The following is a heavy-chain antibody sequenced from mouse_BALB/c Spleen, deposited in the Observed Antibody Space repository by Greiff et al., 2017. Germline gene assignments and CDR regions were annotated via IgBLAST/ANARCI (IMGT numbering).Heavy chain of an antibody. CDR2: IYPGDGDT. CDR3: ARYYYGPYWYFDV. CDR1: GYAFSSSW. V-gene: IGHV1-82*01. D-gene: IGHD1-1*01. J-gene: IGHJ1*01. Sequence: QVQLQQSGPELVKPGASVKISCKASGYAFSSSWMNWVKQRPGQGLEWIGRIYPGDGDTNYNGKFKGKATLTADKSSSTAYMQLSSLTSVDSAVYFCARYYYGPYWYFDVWGAGTTVTVSS.